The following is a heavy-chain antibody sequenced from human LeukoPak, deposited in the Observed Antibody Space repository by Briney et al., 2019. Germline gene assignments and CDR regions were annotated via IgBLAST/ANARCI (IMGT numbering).Heavy chain of an antibody. D-gene: IGHD2-2*01. CDR1: GYSFTNCW. CDR3: ARGRYCSSSSCYAERWFDP. V-gene: IGHV5-51*01. CDR2: IYPGDSDT. Sequence: GESLKISCQGSGYSFTNCWTGWLRQMPGKGLEWMGIIYPGDSDTRYSPSFQGQVTISADKSISTAYLQWSSLKASDTVIYYCARGRYCSSSSCYAERWFDPWGQGTLVTVSS. J-gene: IGHJ5*02.